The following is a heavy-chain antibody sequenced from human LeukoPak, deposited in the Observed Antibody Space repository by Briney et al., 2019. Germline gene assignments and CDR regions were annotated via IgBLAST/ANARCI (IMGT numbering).Heavy chain of an antibody. D-gene: IGHD2-21*02. Sequence: PSETLSLTCSVSGGSIGSYYWTWIRQSAGKGPEWIGRIHSSGSTNYNPSLKSRANMSVDTSKNQFSLKLNSVTAADTAVYYCARVTDPRYNWFDPWGQGTLVTVSS. J-gene: IGHJ5*02. CDR1: GGSIGSYY. CDR2: IHSSGST. V-gene: IGHV4-4*07. CDR3: ARVTDPRYNWFDP.